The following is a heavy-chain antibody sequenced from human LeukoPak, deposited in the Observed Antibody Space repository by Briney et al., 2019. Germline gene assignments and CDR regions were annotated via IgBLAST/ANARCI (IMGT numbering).Heavy chain of an antibody. J-gene: IGHJ6*02. CDR3: ARVGELSPHPPTYYYYYGMDV. CDR2: ISSSSSYI. V-gene: IGHV3-21*01. Sequence: GGSLRLSCAASGFTFSSYSMNWVRQAPGKGLEWVSSISSSSSYIYYADSVKGRFTISRDNAKNSLYLQMNSLRAEDTAVYYCARVGELSPHPPTYYYYYGMDVWGQGTTVTVSS. D-gene: IGHD3-16*02. CDR1: GFTFSSYS.